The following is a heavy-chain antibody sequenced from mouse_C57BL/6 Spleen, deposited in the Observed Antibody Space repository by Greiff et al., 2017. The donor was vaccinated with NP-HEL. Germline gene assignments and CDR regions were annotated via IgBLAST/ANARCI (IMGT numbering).Heavy chain of an antibody. D-gene: IGHD1-1*01. CDR3: ARKGYGSSYARYFDV. Sequence: VKLVESGPGLVQPSQSLSITCTVSGFSLTSYGVHWVRQSPGKGLEWLGVIWSGGSTDYNAAFISRLSISKDNSKSQVFFKMNSLQADDTALYYCARKGYGSSYARYFDVWGTGTTVTVSS. V-gene: IGHV2-2*01. CDR1: GFSLTSYG. J-gene: IGHJ1*03. CDR2: IWSGGST.